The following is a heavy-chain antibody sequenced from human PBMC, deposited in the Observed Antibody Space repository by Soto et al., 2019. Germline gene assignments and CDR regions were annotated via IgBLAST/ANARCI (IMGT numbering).Heavy chain of an antibody. J-gene: IGHJ6*02. CDR2: ISSYNGNT. CDR3: ARLKYSPPYYDYYGMDV. CDR1: GYTFTSYG. V-gene: IGHV1-18*01. Sequence: QVQLVQSGAEVKKPGASVKVSCKASGYTFTSYGISWVRQAPGQGLEWMGWISSYNGNTNYAQKLQGRVTMTTDTSTSTAYMELRSLRSDDTAVYYCARLKYSPPYYDYYGMDVWGQWTTVTVSS. D-gene: IGHD5-18*01.